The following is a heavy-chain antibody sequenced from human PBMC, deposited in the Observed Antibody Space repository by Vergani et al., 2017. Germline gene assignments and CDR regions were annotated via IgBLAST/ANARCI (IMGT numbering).Heavy chain of an antibody. CDR2: ISGSSSTI. CDR1: GFTFSSYG. J-gene: IGHJ4*02. Sequence: VQLVESGGGVVQPGGSLRLSCAASGFTFSSYGMHWVRQAPGKGLEWVSYISGSSSTIYYADSVKGRFTISRDNAKNSLYLQMNSLRAEDTAVYYCARDRCSSTSCSSDYWGQGTLVTVSS. V-gene: IGHV3-48*01. CDR3: ARDRCSSTSCSSDY. D-gene: IGHD2-2*01.